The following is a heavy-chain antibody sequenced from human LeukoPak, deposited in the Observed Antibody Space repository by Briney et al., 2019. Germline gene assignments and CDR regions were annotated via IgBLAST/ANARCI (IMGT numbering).Heavy chain of an antibody. CDR2: ISSSSNAI. CDR3: ARGRDHAFDI. J-gene: IGHJ3*02. CDR1: GLAFTTSA. Sequence: GGPLRLSCAASGLAFTTSAMNWVRQTPGKGLEWLSFISSSSNAIYYGDSVRGRFTISRDNAKNSLYLQMNSLRAEDTAIYFCARGRDHAFDIWGQGTRVTVSS. V-gene: IGHV3-48*01.